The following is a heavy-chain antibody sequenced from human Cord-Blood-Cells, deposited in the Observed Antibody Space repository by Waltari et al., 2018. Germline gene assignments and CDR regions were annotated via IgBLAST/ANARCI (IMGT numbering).Heavy chain of an antibody. D-gene: IGHD6-13*01. Sequence: EVQLVESGGGLVQPGRSLRLSCAASGFPFDDYAMHWVRQAPGKGLEWVSGISWNSGSIGYADSVKGRFTISRDNAKNSLYLQMNSLRAEDTALYYCAKDDGSSWFDYWGQGTLVTVSS. CDR3: AKDDGSSWFDY. V-gene: IGHV3-9*01. CDR2: ISWNSGSI. J-gene: IGHJ4*02. CDR1: GFPFDDYA.